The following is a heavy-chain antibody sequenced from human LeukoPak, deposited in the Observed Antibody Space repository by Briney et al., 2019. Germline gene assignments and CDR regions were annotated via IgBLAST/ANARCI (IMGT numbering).Heavy chain of an antibody. D-gene: IGHD2-2*01. CDR1: GGSISSSSYY. Sequence: PSETLSLTCTVSGGSISSSSYYWGWIRQPPGKGLEWIGSIYYSGSTYYNPSLKSRVTISVDTSKNQFSLKLSSVTAADTAVYYCARGLNRYAHIVVDRLGFYYFDYWGQGTLVTVSS. J-gene: IGHJ4*02. V-gene: IGHV4-39*07. CDR3: ARGLNRYAHIVVDRLGFYYFDY. CDR2: IYYSGST.